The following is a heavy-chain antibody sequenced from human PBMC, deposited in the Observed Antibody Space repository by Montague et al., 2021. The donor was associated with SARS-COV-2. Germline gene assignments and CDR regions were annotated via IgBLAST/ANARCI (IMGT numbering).Heavy chain of an antibody. CDR3: ARHGRFSVIVNTPRGAFDI. D-gene: IGHD3-22*01. CDR2: IYFSGST. CDR1: GVSISSYY. V-gene: IGHV4-59*08. J-gene: IGHJ3*02. Sequence: SETLSLTCTVSGVSISSYYWSWIRQPPGKGLEWIGCIYFSGSTNYNPSLKSRVTISVDTSKNQFSLKLSSVTAADTAVYYCARHGRFSVIVNTPRGAFDIWGQGTMGTVSS.